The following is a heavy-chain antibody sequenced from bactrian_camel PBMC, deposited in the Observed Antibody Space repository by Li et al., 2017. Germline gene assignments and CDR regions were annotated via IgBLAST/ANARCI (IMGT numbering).Heavy chain of an antibody. CDR2: TSTSGGTT. CDR3: AKDRNGGSWNVEPLADFGY. Sequence: HVQLVESGGGLVQPGGSLRLSCAASGFIFSSYWMYWVRQAPGKGLEWVATSTSGGTTYYPDSVQGRFTVSRDNAKNTLYLQLNSLKTEDTARYYCAKDRNGGSWNVEPLADFGYWGQGTQVTVS. CDR1: GFIFSSYW. J-gene: IGHJ6*01. V-gene: IGHV3S1*01. D-gene: IGHD6*01.